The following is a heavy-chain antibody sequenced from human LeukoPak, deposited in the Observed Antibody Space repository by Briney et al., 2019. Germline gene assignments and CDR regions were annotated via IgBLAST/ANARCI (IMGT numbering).Heavy chain of an antibody. CDR1: GFTFSSYA. CDR3: ARFDYYDSSGYYLDAFDI. CDR2: IKQDGSEK. D-gene: IGHD3-22*01. Sequence: GGSLRLSCAASGFTFSSYAMSWVRQAPGKGLEWVANIKQDGSEKYYVDSVKGRFTISRDNAKNSLYLQMNSLRAEDTAVYYCARFDYYDSSGYYLDAFDIWGQGTMVTVSS. V-gene: IGHV3-7*01. J-gene: IGHJ3*02.